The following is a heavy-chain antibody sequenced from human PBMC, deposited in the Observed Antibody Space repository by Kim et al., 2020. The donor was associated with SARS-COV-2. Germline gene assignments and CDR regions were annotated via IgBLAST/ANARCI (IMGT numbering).Heavy chain of an antibody. D-gene: IGHD5-18*01. CDR2: IIPIFGTA. Sequence: SVKVSCKASGGTFSSYAISWVRQAPGQGLEWMGGIIPIFGTANYAQKFQGRVTITADESTSTAYMELSSLRSEDTAVYYCARKKTWIQLWSKPYYYYYGMDVWGQGTTVTVSS. J-gene: IGHJ6*02. CDR3: ARKKTWIQLWSKPYYYYYGMDV. CDR1: GGTFSSYA. V-gene: IGHV1-69*13.